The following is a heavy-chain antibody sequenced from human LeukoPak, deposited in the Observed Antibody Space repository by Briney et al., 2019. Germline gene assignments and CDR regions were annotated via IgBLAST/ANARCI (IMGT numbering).Heavy chain of an antibody. Sequence: GGSLRLSCTPSGFTFSSYGMHWVRQAPGKGLEWVAFIRYDGSDKHYADSVKGRFTISRDNSKDTLYLEMNSLGAEDTAVYYCAKDLELAPLDYWGQGTLVTVSS. D-gene: IGHD1-26*01. J-gene: IGHJ4*02. CDR1: GFTFSSYG. V-gene: IGHV3-30*02. CDR2: IRYDGSDK. CDR3: AKDLELAPLDY.